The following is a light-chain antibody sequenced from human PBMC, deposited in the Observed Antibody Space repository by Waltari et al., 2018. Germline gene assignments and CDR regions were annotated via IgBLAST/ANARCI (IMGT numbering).Light chain of an antibody. CDR1: QTVRIF. CDR3: LQRSNWPYT. J-gene: IGKJ2*01. CDR2: YAS. Sequence: EIVLTQSPATLSLSPGHRATLSCRASQTVRIFLPMYQQTPVHAPRLLIFYASNSAPGIPAEFRGSGSGSDFTLTVSNLEPEDFAVYYCLQRSNWPYTFGQGTRVEIK. V-gene: IGKV3-11*01.